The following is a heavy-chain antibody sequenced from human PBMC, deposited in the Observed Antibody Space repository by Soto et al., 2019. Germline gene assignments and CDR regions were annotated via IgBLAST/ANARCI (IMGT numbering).Heavy chain of an antibody. D-gene: IGHD6-19*01. J-gene: IGHJ5*02. CDR1: GYSITAGGYY. CDR3: ARMYSSGSGWFHP. V-gene: IGHV4-31*03. Sequence: SETLSLTCFVSGYSITAGGYYWSWIRHHPGKGLEWIGSFYSSGSIIYNPSLRSRVSISGDTSSNQFSMGLTSVTAADTARYYCARMYSSGSGWFHPWGQGTLVTVSS. CDR2: FYSSGSI.